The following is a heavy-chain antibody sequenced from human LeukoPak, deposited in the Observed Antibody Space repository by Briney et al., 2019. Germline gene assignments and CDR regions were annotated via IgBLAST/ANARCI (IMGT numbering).Heavy chain of an antibody. D-gene: IGHD6-19*01. Sequence: GGSLRLSRAASGFTVSSNYMSWVRQAPGKGLEWVSFISGNGVSTYYADSVKGRFTISRDNSKNTMYLQMNSLRAEDTAVYYCAKGLYSSGWYWGAWGQGTLVTVSS. CDR1: GFTVSSNY. CDR2: ISGNGVST. J-gene: IGHJ4*02. CDR3: AKGLYSSGWYWGA. V-gene: IGHV3-23*01.